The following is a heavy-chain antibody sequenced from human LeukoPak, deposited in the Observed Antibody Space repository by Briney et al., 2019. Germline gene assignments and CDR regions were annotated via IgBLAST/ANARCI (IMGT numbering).Heavy chain of an antibody. J-gene: IGHJ6*02. V-gene: IGHV3-74*01. CDR3: ARGVGVRYPLDV. CDR1: GFTFSSYW. Sequence: PGGSLRLSCAASGFTFSSYWMHWVRQAPGKGLVWVSRINSDGSSTSYAGSVKGRFTISRDNAKNTLYLQMNSLRAEDTAVYYCARGVGVRYPLDVWGQGTTVTVSS. D-gene: IGHD3-9*01. CDR2: INSDGSST.